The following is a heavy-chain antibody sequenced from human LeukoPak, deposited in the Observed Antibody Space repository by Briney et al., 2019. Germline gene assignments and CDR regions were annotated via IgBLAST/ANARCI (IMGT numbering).Heavy chain of an antibody. Sequence: PGGSLRLSCAASGFTFSSHAMSWVRQAPGRGLEWVSAISGSGGSTYYADSVKGRFTISRDNSKNTLYLQMNSLRAEDTAVYYCAKDKTGAYCGGDCYPGGNWFDPWGQGTLVTVSS. J-gene: IGHJ5*02. CDR1: GFTFSSHA. V-gene: IGHV3-23*01. D-gene: IGHD2-21*02. CDR3: AKDKTGAYCGGDCYPGGNWFDP. CDR2: ISGSGGST.